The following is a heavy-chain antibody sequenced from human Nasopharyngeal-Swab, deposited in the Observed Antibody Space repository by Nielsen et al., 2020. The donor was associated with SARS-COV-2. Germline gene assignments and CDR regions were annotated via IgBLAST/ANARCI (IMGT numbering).Heavy chain of an antibody. CDR2: IKSKTDGSTT. D-gene: IGHD4-17*01. CDR1: GITFSNAW. V-gene: IGHV3-15*01. Sequence: GGSLRLSCAASGITFSNAWMSWVRQAPGKGLEWVGRIKSKTDGSTTDYAVPVKGRFTISRDDSKNTMFLQMDSLRAEDTAVYYCATSYLTVRNFDYWGQGTLVTVSS. J-gene: IGHJ4*02. CDR3: ATSYLTVRNFDY.